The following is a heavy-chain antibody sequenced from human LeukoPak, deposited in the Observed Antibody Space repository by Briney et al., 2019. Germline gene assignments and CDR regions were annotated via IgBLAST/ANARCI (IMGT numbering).Heavy chain of an antibody. CDR3: ARGPSVGSGWSPDY. D-gene: IGHD6-19*01. CDR2: ISSSGSPI. V-gene: IGHV3-48*03. J-gene: IGHJ4*02. Sequence: GGSLRLPCAASGFTFKNYEMSWVRQAPGKGLEWVSYISSSGSPIYYADSLKGRFTISRDNAKNSLYLQMNSLRAEDTAVYYCARGPSVGSGWSPDYWGQGTLVTVYS. CDR1: GFTFKNYE.